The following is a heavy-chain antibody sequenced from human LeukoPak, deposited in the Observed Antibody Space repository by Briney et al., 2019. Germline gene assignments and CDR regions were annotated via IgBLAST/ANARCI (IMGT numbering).Heavy chain of an antibody. CDR2: ISSSSSHI. CDR1: GFTFSTYT. V-gene: IGHV3-21*01. CDR3: ARHLNYYLDY. Sequence: GGSLRLSCTASGFTFSTYTMNWVRQAPGKGLEWVSSISSSSSHIYYADSVKGRFTISRDNAKNTLYLQMNSLRAEDTAVYYCARHLNYYLDYWGQGTLVTVSS. D-gene: IGHD3-10*01. J-gene: IGHJ4*02.